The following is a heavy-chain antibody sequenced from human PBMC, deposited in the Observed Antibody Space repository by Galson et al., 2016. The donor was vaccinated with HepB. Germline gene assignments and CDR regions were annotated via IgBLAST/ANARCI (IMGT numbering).Heavy chain of an antibody. CDR3: AIIGGGYSSGWSN. V-gene: IGHV1-69*04. D-gene: IGHD6-19*01. J-gene: IGHJ4*02. Sequence: SVKVSCKASGGTFSNYAIGWVRQVPRQGLEWMGRIIPILGIDNYAHSFQGRVTITRDTSASTDYMELSSLTSEDTAVYYCAIIGGGYSSGWSNWGQGTLVTVSS. CDR2: IIPILGID. CDR1: GGTFSNYA.